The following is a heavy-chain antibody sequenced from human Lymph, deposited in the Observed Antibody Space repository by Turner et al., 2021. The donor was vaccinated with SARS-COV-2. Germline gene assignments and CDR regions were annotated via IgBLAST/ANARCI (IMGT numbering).Heavy chain of an antibody. CDR2: ISYDGFNK. Sequence: QVHLVESGGGVFQPGRSLILPWAASGFTFSTYAIHWVRQAPGKGLGWVAVISYDGFNKYYSDSVKGQFTISRDNSKNTLYLQMGSLGAEDTAVYYCARGSGSYLSAFDIWGQGTMVTVSS. CDR1: GFTFSTYA. CDR3: ARGSGSYLSAFDI. V-gene: IGHV3-30*04. D-gene: IGHD1-26*01. J-gene: IGHJ3*02.